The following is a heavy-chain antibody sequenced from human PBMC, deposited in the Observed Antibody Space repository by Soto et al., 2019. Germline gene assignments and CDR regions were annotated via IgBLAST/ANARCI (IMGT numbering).Heavy chain of an antibody. CDR3: ARATPLIAAAGTFNDY. CDR2: IIPIFGTA. D-gene: IGHD6-13*01. CDR1: GGTFSSYA. J-gene: IGHJ4*02. Sequence: SVKVSCKASGGTFSSYAISWVRQAPGQGLEWMGGIIPIFGTANYAQKFQGRVTITADESTSTAYMELSSLRSEDTAAYYCARATPLIAAAGTFNDYWGQGTMVTVSS. V-gene: IGHV1-69*13.